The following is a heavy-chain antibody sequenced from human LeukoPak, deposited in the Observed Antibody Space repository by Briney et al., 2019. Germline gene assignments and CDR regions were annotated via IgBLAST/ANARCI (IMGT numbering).Heavy chain of an antibody. CDR1: GGTFSSYA. CDR3: ARDLPPGFKPHYYGMDV. Sequence: LRASVNVSCKASGGTFSSYAISWVRQAPGQGLEWMGRIIPILGIANYAQKFQGRVTINADKSTSTAYMELSSLRSEDTAVYYCARDLPPGFKPHYYGMDVWGQGTTVTVSS. D-gene: IGHD3-10*01. J-gene: IGHJ6*02. V-gene: IGHV1-69*04. CDR2: IIPILGIA.